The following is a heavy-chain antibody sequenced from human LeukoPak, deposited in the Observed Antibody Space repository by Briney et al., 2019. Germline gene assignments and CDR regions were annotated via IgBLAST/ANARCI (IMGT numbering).Heavy chain of an antibody. D-gene: IGHD6-13*01. V-gene: IGHV4-59*01. J-gene: IGHJ6*02. CDR1: GGSISSYY. Sequence: SETLSLTCTVSGGSISSYYWSWIRQPPGKGLEWIGYIYYSGSTNYNPSLKSRVTISVDTSKNQFSLKLSSVTAADTAVYYCARVLDSSSWYGVYYYYYGMDVWGQGTTVTVSS. CDR2: IYYSGST. CDR3: ARVLDSSSWYGVYYYYYGMDV.